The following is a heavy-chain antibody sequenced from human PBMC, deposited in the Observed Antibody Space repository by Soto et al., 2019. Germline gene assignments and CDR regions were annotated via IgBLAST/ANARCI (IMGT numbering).Heavy chain of an antibody. CDR3: ARDGYCSGGSCYSVPVFDY. V-gene: IGHV3-33*01. D-gene: IGHD2-15*01. CDR2: IWYDGSNK. J-gene: IGHJ4*02. Sequence: LRLSCAASGFTFSSYGMHWVRQAPGKGLEWVAVIWYDGSNKYYADSVKGRFTISRDNSKNTLYLQMNSLRAEDTAVYYCARDGYCSGGSCYSVPVFDYWGQGTLVTVSS. CDR1: GFTFSSYG.